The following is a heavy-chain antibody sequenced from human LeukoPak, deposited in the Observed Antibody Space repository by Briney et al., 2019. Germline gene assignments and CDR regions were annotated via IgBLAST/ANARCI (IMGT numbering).Heavy chain of an antibody. Sequence: GRSLRLSCVASGFTFSHYSMHWVRQGPGKGLEWVSVISYDGSNKYYADSVKGRFTISRDNSKNTLYLQMKSLRAEDTAVYYCAKGGGYEAQYYYYYLDVWGKGTTVTISS. CDR3: AKGGGYEAQYYYYYLDV. J-gene: IGHJ6*03. CDR2: ISYDGSNK. CDR1: GFTFSHYS. V-gene: IGHV3-30*04. D-gene: IGHD5-12*01.